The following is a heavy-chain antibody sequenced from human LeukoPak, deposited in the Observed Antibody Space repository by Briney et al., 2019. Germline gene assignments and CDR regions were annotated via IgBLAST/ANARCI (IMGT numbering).Heavy chain of an antibody. CDR2: IANDGITT. Sequence: PGGSLRLSCIASGFTFSTYGTHWVRQAAGKGLEWVAVIANDGITTYYADSVKGRFTISRDTSRNTLYLQMNSLRAEDTAVYYCAKGVDVWGKGTTVTVSS. V-gene: IGHV3-30*18. CDR1: GFTFSTYG. J-gene: IGHJ6*04. CDR3: AKGVDV.